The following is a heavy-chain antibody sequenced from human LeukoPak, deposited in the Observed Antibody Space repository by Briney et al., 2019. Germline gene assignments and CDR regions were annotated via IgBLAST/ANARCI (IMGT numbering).Heavy chain of an antibody. CDR1: GFTFSSYA. D-gene: IGHD1-26*01. J-gene: IGHJ4*02. Sequence: GGSLRLSCAASGFTFSSYAMHWVRQAPGKGLEWVAVISYDGSNKYYADSVKGRFTISRDNSKNTLYLQMNSLRAEDTAVYYCARNIGIVGATRGFDYWGQGTLVTVSS. CDR2: ISYDGSNK. CDR3: ARNIGIVGATRGFDY. V-gene: IGHV3-30-3*01.